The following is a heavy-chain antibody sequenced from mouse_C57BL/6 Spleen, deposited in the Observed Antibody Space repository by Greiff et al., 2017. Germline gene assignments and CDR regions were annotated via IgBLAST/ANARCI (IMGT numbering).Heavy chain of an antibody. V-gene: IGHV3-6*01. J-gene: IGHJ1*03. CDR1: GYSITSGYY. CDR2: ISYDGSN. Sequence: EVQLQESGPGLVKPSQSLSLTCSVTGYSITSGYYWNWIRQFPGNKLEWMGYISYDGSNNYNPSLKNRISITRDTSKNQFFLKLNSVTTEDTATYYCARITTVVENWYFDVWGTGTTVTVSS. CDR3: ARITTVVENWYFDV. D-gene: IGHD1-1*01.